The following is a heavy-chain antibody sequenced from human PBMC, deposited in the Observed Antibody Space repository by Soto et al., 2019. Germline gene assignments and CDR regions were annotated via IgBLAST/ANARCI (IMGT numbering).Heavy chain of an antibody. J-gene: IGHJ6*03. CDR1: GDRFTDYY. D-gene: IGHD5-12*01. CDR3: XXXSXGATATLDYYYFYMDV. CDR2: INPNSGVT. Sequence: QVQLVQSGAEVKEPGASVTVSCRASGDRFTDYYMHWVRQAPGQGLEWMGWINPNSGVTKYAQKFQGWVTMTWDTSIRTVXMXXSXXRXXDXXXXXXXXXSXGATATLDYYYFYMDVWGTGTTVTVSS. V-gene: IGHV1-2*04.